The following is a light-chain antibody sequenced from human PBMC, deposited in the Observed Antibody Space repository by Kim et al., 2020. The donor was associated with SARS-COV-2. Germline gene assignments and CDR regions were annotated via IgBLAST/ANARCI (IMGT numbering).Light chain of an antibody. Sequence: QLVLTQSPSASASLGVSVKLTCTLSSGHSSYAIAWHQQHPEKGPRYLMKVNSDGSHRKGDGIPDRFSGSSSGAERYLTISSLQSEDEADYYCQTWDTGSWVFGGGTQLTVL. CDR2: VNSDGSH. V-gene: IGLV4-69*01. CDR1: SGHSSYA. J-gene: IGLJ3*02. CDR3: QTWDTGSWV.